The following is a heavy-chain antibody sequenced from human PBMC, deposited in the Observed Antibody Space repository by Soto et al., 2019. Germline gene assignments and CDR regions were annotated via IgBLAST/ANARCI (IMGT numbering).Heavy chain of an antibody. V-gene: IGHV3-9*01. D-gene: IGHD3-3*01. Sequence: GGSLRLSCAASGFTFDDYAMHWVRQAPGKGLEWVSGISWNSGSIGYADSVKGRFTISRDNAKNSLYLQMNSLRAEDPALYYCAKVTIFQWVPAGAFDIWGQGTMVTVSS. CDR1: GFTFDDYA. J-gene: IGHJ3*02. CDR3: AKVTIFQWVPAGAFDI. CDR2: ISWNSGSI.